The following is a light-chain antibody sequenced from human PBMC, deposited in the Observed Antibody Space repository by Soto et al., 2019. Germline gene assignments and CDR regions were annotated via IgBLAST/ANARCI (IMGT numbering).Light chain of an antibody. Sequence: DIQLTQYPSTLSAWVGDRVTMTCAASHSISNWLAWYQQKPEKAPKLLIYDASSLEGGLPSRFSGSGSGTEFTLTLSILQPDDFATYYCQQYYSYWTFGQGTKVDIK. CDR1: HSISNW. V-gene: IGKV1-5*01. J-gene: IGKJ1*01. CDR2: DAS. CDR3: QQYYSYWT.